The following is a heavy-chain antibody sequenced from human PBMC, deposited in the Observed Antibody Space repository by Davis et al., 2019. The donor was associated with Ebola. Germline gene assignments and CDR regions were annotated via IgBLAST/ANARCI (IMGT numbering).Heavy chain of an antibody. CDR1: GGSISSYY. J-gene: IGHJ4*02. CDR2: IYYSGST. Sequence: SESLSLTCTVSGGSISSYYWSWIRQPPGKGLEWIGYIYYSGSTNYNPSLKSRVTISVDTSKNQFSLKLSSVTAADTAVYYCARDLAAVAGDYFDYWGQGTLVTVSS. V-gene: IGHV4-59*12. CDR3: ARDLAAVAGDYFDY. D-gene: IGHD6-19*01.